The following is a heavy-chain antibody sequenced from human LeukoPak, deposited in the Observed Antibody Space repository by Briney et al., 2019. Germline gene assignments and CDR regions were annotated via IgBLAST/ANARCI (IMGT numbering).Heavy chain of an antibody. D-gene: IGHD5/OR15-5a*01. V-gene: IGHV3-23*01. CDR2: ISDSGGST. J-gene: IGHJ4*02. CDR1: GFTFSSYA. Sequence: PGGSLRLSCAASGFTFSSYAMNWVRQAPGKGLEWVSTISDSGGSTYYADSVKGRFTISRDNSKNTLYLQVNSLRAEDTAVYYCAKDLIPSVVWGPGSLGTVSS. CDR3: AKDLIPSVV.